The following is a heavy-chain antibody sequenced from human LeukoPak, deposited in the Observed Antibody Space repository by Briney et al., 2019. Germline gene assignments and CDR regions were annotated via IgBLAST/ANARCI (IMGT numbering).Heavy chain of an antibody. CDR1: GLTFDDYA. D-gene: IGHD3-22*01. CDR3: AKDTGYYYDSSNYWV. CDR2: ISWNSGSI. V-gene: IGHV3-9*01. Sequence: GGSLRLSCAASGLTFDDYAMHWVRQPPGKGLEWVSGISWNSGSIGYADSVKGRFTISRDNAKNSLYLQMNSLRAEDTALYYCAKDTGYYYDSSNYWVWGQGTLVTVSS. J-gene: IGHJ4*02.